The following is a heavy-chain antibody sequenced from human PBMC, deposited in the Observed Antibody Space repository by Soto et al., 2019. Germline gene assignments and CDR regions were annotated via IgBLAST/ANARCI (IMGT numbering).Heavy chain of an antibody. J-gene: IGHJ6*02. Sequence: GFAFSSYGMHWVRQAPGKGLEWVAVIWYDGNTKYYADSVKGRFTISRDNLRSTVYLQMNSLTAEDTAVYYCARPLVAPVAGPYYYGMDVWGQGTTVTVSS. CDR2: IWYDGNTK. D-gene: IGHD6-19*01. CDR1: GFAFSSYG. V-gene: IGHV3-33*01. CDR3: ARPLVAPVAGPYYYGMDV.